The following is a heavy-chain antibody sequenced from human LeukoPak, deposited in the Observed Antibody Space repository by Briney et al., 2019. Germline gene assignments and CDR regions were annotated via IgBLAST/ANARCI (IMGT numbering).Heavy chain of an antibody. CDR2: ISYDGSNK. D-gene: IGHD4-23*01. V-gene: IGHV3-30*04. Sequence: PGGSLRLSCAASGFTFSSYAMHWVRQAPGKGLEWVAVISYDGSNKYYADSVKGRFTISRDNSKNTLYLQMNSLRAEDTAVYYCARDPHGGNWFDPWGQGTLVTVSS. J-gene: IGHJ5*02. CDR1: GFTFSSYA. CDR3: ARDPHGGNWFDP.